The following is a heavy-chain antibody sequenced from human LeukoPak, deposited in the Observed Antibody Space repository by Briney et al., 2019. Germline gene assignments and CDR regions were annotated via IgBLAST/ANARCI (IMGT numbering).Heavy chain of an antibody. Sequence: GGSLRLSCAASGFTFSSYAMHWVRQAPGKGLEWVAVISYDGSNKYYADSVKGRFTISRDNSKNTLYLQMNSLRAEDTAVYYCARALEYSSSVWGQGTLVTVSS. V-gene: IGHV3-30-3*01. CDR1: GFTFSSYA. D-gene: IGHD6-6*01. CDR2: ISYDGSNK. CDR3: ARALEYSSSV. J-gene: IGHJ4*02.